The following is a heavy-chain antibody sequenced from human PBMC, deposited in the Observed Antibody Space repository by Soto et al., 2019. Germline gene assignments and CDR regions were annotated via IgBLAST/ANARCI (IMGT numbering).Heavy chain of an antibody. Sequence: SETLSLTCTVSGGSISSYYWSWIRQPPGKGLEWIGFIYYRGNTNYNPSLKSRVTISVDTSKNQFSLKLSSVTAADTAVYYCARQPGYYDILTGYSTYYFDYWGQGTLVTVSS. V-gene: IGHV4-59*08. CDR1: GGSISSYY. CDR2: IYYRGNT. J-gene: IGHJ4*02. D-gene: IGHD3-9*01. CDR3: ARQPGYYDILTGYSTYYFDY.